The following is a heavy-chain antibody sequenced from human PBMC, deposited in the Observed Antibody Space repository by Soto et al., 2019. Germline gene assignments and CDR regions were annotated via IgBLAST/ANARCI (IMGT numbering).Heavy chain of an antibody. CDR2: ISAYNVNT. CDR1: GYTFTSYG. J-gene: IGHJ6*04. D-gene: IGHD3-3*01. V-gene: IGHV1-18*01. Sequence: QVQLVHSGAEVNKPGASVKVSCKASGYTFTSYGTSWVRQAPGQGLEWMGWISAYNVNTNYAQQLQGRVPRTTDTSTSTAYIELRSMRSDATAVYYCESDLGRSYGMDVWGKGTTVTVSS. CDR3: ESDLGRSYGMDV.